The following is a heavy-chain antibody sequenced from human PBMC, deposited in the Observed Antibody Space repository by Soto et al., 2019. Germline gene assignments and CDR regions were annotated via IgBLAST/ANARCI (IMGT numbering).Heavy chain of an antibody. CDR1: GFTVSSYY. Sequence: EVQLVETGGGLIQPGGSLRLSCAASGFTVSSYYMSWVRQAPGKGLEWVSLIYNSGATKYADSVKGRFTISRDNSKNTLYLQMNSLRGEDTALYYCAREYSGSYWGFGNWGQGTLVTVSS. CDR2: IYNSGAT. D-gene: IGHD1-26*01. V-gene: IGHV3-53*02. J-gene: IGHJ4*02. CDR3: AREYSGSYWGFGN.